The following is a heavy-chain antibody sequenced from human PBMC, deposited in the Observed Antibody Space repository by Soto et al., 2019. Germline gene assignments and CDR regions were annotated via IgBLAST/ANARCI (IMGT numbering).Heavy chain of an antibody. V-gene: IGHV4-39*01. CDR1: GGSISSSIYY. D-gene: IGHD6-19*01. CDR2: IYYSGST. CDR3: ATLYSSGWYAMGTNWFDP. J-gene: IGHJ5*02. Sequence: QLQLQESGPGLLKPSETLSLTCSVSGGSISSSIYYWGRIRQPPGKGLEWIGSIYYSGSTYYNPSLKSRVTISVDTSKNQFSLKLSSVTAADTAVYYCATLYSSGWYAMGTNWFDPWGQGTLVTVSS.